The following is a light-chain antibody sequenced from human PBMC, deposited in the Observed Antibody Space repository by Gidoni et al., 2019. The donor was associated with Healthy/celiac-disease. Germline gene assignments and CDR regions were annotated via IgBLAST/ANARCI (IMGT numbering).Light chain of an antibody. Sequence: NFMLTQPHPVSESRGKTVTISCTRSSGSIASNSVQWYQQRPGSSPTTVISEVNQLPSGVPDRFSGSIDSSSSSASLTLSGLKTEDEADYYCQSYDSSIRVFGGGTKLTVL. CDR2: EVN. V-gene: IGLV6-57*01. CDR3: QSYDSSIRV. J-gene: IGLJ3*02. CDR1: SGSIASNS.